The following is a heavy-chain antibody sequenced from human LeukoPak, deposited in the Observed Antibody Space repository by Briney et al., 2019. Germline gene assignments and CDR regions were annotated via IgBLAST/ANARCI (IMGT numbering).Heavy chain of an antibody. Sequence: PGGSLRLSCAASGFTFSRYWMHWVRQAPGKGLVWVSRINIDGSYTSSADSVKGRFTISRDNAKNTLYLQMNSLRVEDTAVYYCRWSGYGMDYYGMDVWGQGTTVTVSS. CDR2: INIDGSYT. J-gene: IGHJ6*02. D-gene: IGHD3-3*01. V-gene: IGHV3-74*01. CDR1: GFTFSRYW. CDR3: RWSGYGMDYYGMDV.